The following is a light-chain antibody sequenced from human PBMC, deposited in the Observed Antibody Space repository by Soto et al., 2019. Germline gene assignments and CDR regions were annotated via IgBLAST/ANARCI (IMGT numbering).Light chain of an antibody. J-gene: IGKJ4*01. CDR2: DAS. V-gene: IGKV1-5*01. CDR1: QSISSW. Sequence: DIQMTQSPSTLSASVGDRVTITCRASQSISSWLAWYQQKPGKAPKLLIYDASSLESGVPSRFSGSGSGTEFTLTISSLQPDEFATYYCQQYNSQLTFGGGTKVESK. CDR3: QQYNSQLT.